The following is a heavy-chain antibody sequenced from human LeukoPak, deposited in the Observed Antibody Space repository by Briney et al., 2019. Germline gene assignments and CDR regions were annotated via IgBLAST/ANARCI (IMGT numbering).Heavy chain of an antibody. Sequence: GGSLRLSCSASGLIFSTYAMQSVRQAPGKGLEYVPGIGANGDSTYYADSVKGRFIISRDNSKNTLYLQMSSLRADDTALYYCVSLTPHNDYWGQGTLVTVSS. CDR1: GLIFSTYA. CDR2: IGANGDST. D-gene: IGHD3-9*01. CDR3: VSLTPHNDY. J-gene: IGHJ4*02. V-gene: IGHV3-64D*09.